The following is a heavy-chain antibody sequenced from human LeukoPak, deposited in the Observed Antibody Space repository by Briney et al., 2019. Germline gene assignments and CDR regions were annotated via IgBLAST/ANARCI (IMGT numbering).Heavy chain of an antibody. V-gene: IGHV3-21*01. Sequence: SGGSLRLSCAASGFTVSSNYMSWVRQAPGKGLEWVSSISSSSSYIYYADSVKGRFTISRDNAKNSLYLQMNSLRAEDTAVYYCARAHSVDYWGQGTLVTVSS. CDR3: ARAHSVDY. D-gene: IGHD2-21*01. CDR1: GFTVSSNY. CDR2: ISSSSSYI. J-gene: IGHJ4*02.